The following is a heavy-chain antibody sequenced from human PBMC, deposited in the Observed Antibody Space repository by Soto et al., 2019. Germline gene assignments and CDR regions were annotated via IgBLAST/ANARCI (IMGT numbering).Heavy chain of an antibody. CDR2: INPNSGGT. Sequence: ASVKVSCKASGYTFTGYYMHWVRQAPGQGLEWMGWINPNSGGTNYAQKFQGWVTMTRDTSISTAYMELSRLRSDDTAVYYCAREVVPAANATRNAFDIWGQGTMVTVSS. CDR3: AREVVPAANATRNAFDI. D-gene: IGHD2-2*01. V-gene: IGHV1-2*04. J-gene: IGHJ3*02. CDR1: GYTFTGYY.